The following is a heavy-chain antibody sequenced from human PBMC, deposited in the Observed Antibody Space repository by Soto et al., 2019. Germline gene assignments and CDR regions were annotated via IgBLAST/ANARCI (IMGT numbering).Heavy chain of an antibody. CDR3: ARGGPITMIVVVINGGSGVDY. CDR1: GFTFSSYA. V-gene: IGHV3-23*01. Sequence: GGSLRLSCAASGFTFSSYAMSWVRQAPGKGLEWVSAISGSGGSTYYADSVKGRFTISRDNSKNTLYLQMNSLRAEDTAVYYCARGGPITMIVVVINGGSGVDYRGQGTLVTVSS. CDR2: ISGSGGST. J-gene: IGHJ4*02. D-gene: IGHD3-22*01.